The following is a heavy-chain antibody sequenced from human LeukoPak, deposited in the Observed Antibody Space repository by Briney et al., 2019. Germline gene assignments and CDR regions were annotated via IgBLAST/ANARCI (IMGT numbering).Heavy chain of an antibody. J-gene: IGHJ3*02. CDR1: GFTFSSYG. CDR3: ASGGFGELTDAFDI. Sequence: PGGSLRLSCAASGFTFSSYGMHWVRQAPGKGLEWVAVISYDGSNKYYADSVKGRFTISRDNSKNTLYLQMNSLRAEDTAVYYCASGGFGELTDAFDIWGQGTMVTVSS. D-gene: IGHD3-10*01. CDR2: ISYDGSNK. V-gene: IGHV3-30*19.